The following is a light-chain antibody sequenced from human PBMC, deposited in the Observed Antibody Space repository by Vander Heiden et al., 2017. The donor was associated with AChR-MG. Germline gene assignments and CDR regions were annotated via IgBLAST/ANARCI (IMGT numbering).Light chain of an antibody. CDR1: SSNIGANYD. J-gene: IGLJ3*02. Sequence: QSVLTQPPSVSGAPGPRVTISCTGSSSNIGANYDVHWYQHLPGTAPKLLISGNSNRTSGAPDRFSGSKSGTSASLAITGLQAEDEADYYCQSWDSSLSGWVFGGGTKVTVL. CDR3: QSWDSSLSGWV. V-gene: IGLV1-40*01. CDR2: GNS.